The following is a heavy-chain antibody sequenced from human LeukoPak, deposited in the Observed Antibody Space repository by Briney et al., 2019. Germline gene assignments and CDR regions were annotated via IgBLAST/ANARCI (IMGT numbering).Heavy chain of an antibody. CDR3: ARTTVTFDY. J-gene: IGHJ4*02. CDR1: GGSISSYY. CDR2: IYYSGST. V-gene: IGHV4-59*01. D-gene: IGHD4-11*01. Sequence: SETLSLTCTVSGGSISSYYWSWIRQPPGKGLEWIGYIYYSGSTNYNPSLKSRVTISVDTSKNQFSLKLSSATAADTAVYYCARTTVTFDYWGQGTLVTVSS.